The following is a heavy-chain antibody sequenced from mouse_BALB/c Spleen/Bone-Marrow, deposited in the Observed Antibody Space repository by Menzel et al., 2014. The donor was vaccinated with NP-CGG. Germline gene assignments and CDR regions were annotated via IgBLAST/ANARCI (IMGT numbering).Heavy chain of an antibody. CDR1: GFNIKDTY. CDR2: IDPANGNT. Sequence: VQLQQPGAELVQPGASVKLSCAASGFNIKDTYMHWVKQRPEQGLEWFGRIDPANGNTKYDPKFQGKASITADKTSNTAYLQLSSLTSEDAAVYYCARYGNYCYALDYWGQGTSVTVSS. CDR3: ARYGNYCYALDY. V-gene: IGHV14-3*02. J-gene: IGHJ4*01. D-gene: IGHD2-1*01.